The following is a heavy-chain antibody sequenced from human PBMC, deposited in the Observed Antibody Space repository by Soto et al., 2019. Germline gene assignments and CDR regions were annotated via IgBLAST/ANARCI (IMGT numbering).Heavy chain of an antibody. Sequence: ASVKVSCKASGYTFTSYYMHWVRQAPGQGLEWIGIINPSGGSTSYAQKFQGRVTMTRDTSTSTVYMELSSLRSEDTAVYYCARVRSEFGGSYYDAFDIWGQGTMVTV. CDR1: GYTFTSYY. CDR2: INPSGGST. J-gene: IGHJ3*02. D-gene: IGHD1-26*01. V-gene: IGHV1-46*01. CDR3: ARVRSEFGGSYYDAFDI.